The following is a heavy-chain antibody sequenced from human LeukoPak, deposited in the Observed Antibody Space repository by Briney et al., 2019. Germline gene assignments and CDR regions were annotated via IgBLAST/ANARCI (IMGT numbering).Heavy chain of an antibody. CDR1: GYSFTSYW. J-gene: IGHJ4*02. CDR2: IYPGDSDT. V-gene: IGHV5-51*01. Sequence: GESLKISCKGSGYSFTSYWIGWVRQMPGKGLEWMGIIYPGDSDTRYSPSFQGQVTISADKSISTAYLQRSSLKASDTAMYYCARHIYYGSGIPSPFFDYWGQGTLVTVSS. CDR3: ARHIYYGSGIPSPFFDY. D-gene: IGHD3-10*01.